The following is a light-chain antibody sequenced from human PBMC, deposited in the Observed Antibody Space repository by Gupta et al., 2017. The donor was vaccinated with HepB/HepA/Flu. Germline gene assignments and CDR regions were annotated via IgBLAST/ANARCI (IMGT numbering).Light chain of an antibody. CDR3: QQHSNWPLFT. J-gene: IGKJ3*01. Sequence: EIVLTQSPATLSLSPVERATLSCRATQSVGTYLAWYQHKPGQAPRLLIYDASNRAPGIPARFSGSGCGTDFTLTISSRESEDFAVYYCQQHSNWPLFTFGHGTKVDIK. V-gene: IGKV3-11*01. CDR2: DAS. CDR1: QSVGTY.